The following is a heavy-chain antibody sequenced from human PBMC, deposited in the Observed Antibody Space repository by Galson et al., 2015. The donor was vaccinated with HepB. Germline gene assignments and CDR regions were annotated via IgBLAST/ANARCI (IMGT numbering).Heavy chain of an antibody. CDR3: ARSGFRWFGESRWWFDP. CDR2: INAGNGNT. D-gene: IGHD3-10*01. J-gene: IGHJ5*02. Sequence: SVKVSCKASGYTFTSYAMHWVRQAPGQRLEWMGWINAGNGNTKYSQKFQGRVTITRDTSASTAYMELSSLRSEDMAVYYCARSGFRWFGESRWWFDPWGQGTLVTVSS. CDR1: GYTFTSYA. V-gene: IGHV1-3*01.